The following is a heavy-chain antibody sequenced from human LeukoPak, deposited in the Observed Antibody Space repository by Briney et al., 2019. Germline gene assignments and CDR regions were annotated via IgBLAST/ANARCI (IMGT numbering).Heavy chain of an antibody. CDR2: IYSGGST. CDR1: GFTFSSYA. D-gene: IGHD4-17*01. Sequence: PGGSLRLSCVASGFTFSSYAMSWVRQAPGKGLEWVSVIYSGGSTYYADSVKGRFTISRDNSKNTLYLQMNSLRAEDTAVYYCARDGNYIDYWGQGTLVTVSS. CDR3: ARDGNYIDY. V-gene: IGHV3-66*02. J-gene: IGHJ4*02.